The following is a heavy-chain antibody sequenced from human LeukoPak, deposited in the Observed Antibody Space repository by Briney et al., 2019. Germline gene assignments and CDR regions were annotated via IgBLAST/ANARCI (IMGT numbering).Heavy chain of an antibody. V-gene: IGHV3-21*01. D-gene: IGHD5-18*01. CDR2: ISSSSSYI. CDR1: GFTFSSYS. J-gene: IGHJ4*02. Sequence: KPGGPLRLSCAAPGFTFSSYSMNWVRQAPGKGLEWVSSISSSSSYIYYADSVKGRFTISRDNAKNSLYLQMNSLRAEDTAVYYCAREGYSYGVDYWGQGTLVTVSS. CDR3: AREGYSYGVDY.